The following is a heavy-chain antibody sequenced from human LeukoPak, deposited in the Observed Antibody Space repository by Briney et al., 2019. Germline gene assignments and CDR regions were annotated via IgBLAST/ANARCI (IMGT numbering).Heavy chain of an antibody. Sequence: GGSLRLSCAASGFTFSSYWMNWARQAPGKGLEWVASINHNGNVNYYVDSVKGRFTISRDNAKNSLYLQMNSLRAEDTAVYYCARLGARQMLEYWGQGTLVTVSS. V-gene: IGHV3-7*01. CDR2: INHNGNVN. J-gene: IGHJ4*02. CDR3: ARLGARQMLEY. D-gene: IGHD4-17*01. CDR1: GFTFSSYW.